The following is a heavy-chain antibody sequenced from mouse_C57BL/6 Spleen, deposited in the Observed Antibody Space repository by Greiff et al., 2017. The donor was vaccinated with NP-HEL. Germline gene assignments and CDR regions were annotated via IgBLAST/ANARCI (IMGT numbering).Heavy chain of an antibody. CDR2: IYPGSGST. V-gene: IGHV1-55*01. D-gene: IGHD2-4*01. CDR3: ATVYYDYAWFAY. Sequence: QVQLQQPGAELVKPGASVKMSCKASGYTFTSYWITWVKQRPGQGLEWIGDIYPGSGSTNYNEKFKSKATLTVDTSSSTAYMQLSGLTSEDSAVYYCATVYYDYAWFAYWGQGTLVTVSA. J-gene: IGHJ3*01. CDR1: GYTFTSYW.